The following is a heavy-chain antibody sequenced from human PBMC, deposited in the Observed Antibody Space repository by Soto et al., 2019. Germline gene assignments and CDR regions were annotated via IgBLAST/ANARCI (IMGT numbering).Heavy chain of an antibody. CDR1: GFTFSSYS. V-gene: IGHV3-21*01. CDR2: ISSSSYI. CDR3: AIIVVVPATDAFDI. J-gene: IGHJ3*02. D-gene: IGHD2-2*01. Sequence: GGSLRLSCAASGFTFSSYSMNWVRQAPGKGLEWVSSISSSSYIYYADSVKGRFTISRDNAKNSLYLQMNSLRAEDTAVYYCAIIVVVPATDAFDIWGQGTMVTVSS.